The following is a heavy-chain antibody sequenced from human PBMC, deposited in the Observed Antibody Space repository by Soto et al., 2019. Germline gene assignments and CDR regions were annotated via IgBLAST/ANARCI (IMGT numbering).Heavy chain of an antibody. J-gene: IGHJ6*02. D-gene: IGHD3-22*01. CDR2: INSDGSST. Sequence: EDSLRLSYVTSGITFSNCWMHWVRQAPGKGLAWVSRINSDGSSTSYADSVKGRFTISRDNAKNTLYLQMNSLRAEDTAVYYCARDRLPHYYDSSGYYYGFYYYGMDVWGQGT. V-gene: IGHV3-74*01. CDR3: ARDRLPHYYDSSGYYYGFYYYGMDV. CDR1: GITFSNCW.